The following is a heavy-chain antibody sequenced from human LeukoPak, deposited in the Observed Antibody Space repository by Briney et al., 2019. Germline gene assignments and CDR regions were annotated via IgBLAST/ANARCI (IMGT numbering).Heavy chain of an antibody. CDR3: ARHGPSYYDSTGYFYASDFEDY. V-gene: IGHV3-30*04. D-gene: IGHD3-22*01. CDR2: ISYDGSNK. CDR1: GFTFSSYA. J-gene: IGHJ4*02. Sequence: GGSLRLSCAASGFTFSSYAMHWVRQAPGKGLEWVAVISYDGSNKYYAGSVKGRFTISRDNSKNTLYLQMNSLRAEDTAVYYCARHGPSYYDSTGYFYASDFEDYWGQGTLVTVSS.